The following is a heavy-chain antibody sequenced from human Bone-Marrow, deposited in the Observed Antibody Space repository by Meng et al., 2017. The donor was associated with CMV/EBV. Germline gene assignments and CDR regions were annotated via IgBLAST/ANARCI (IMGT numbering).Heavy chain of an antibody. J-gene: IGHJ6*02. CDR3: ARDPSSTSCYRSRCYYGMDV. D-gene: IGHD2-2*02. Sequence: GESLKISCAASGFTFSSYWMSWVRQAPGKGLEWVANIKQDGSEKYYVGSVKGRFTISRDNAKSSLYLKMNSLRAEDTAVYYCARDPSSTSCYRSRCYYGMDVWGQGTTVTVSS. CDR1: GFTFSSYW. V-gene: IGHV3-7*01. CDR2: IKQDGSEK.